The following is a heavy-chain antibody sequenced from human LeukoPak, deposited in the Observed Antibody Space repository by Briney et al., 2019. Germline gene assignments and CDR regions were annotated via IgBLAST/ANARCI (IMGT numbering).Heavy chain of an antibody. J-gene: IGHJ4*02. D-gene: IGHD1-1*01. Sequence: PGGSLRLSCAASGFTFSSYGMHWVRQAPGKGLEWVAVISYDGSNKYYADSVKGRFTFSRDNSKNTLYLQMNSLRAEDTAVYYCAKDIAGNGYWGQGTLVTVSS. CDR1: GFTFSSYG. CDR3: AKDIAGNGY. V-gene: IGHV3-30*18. CDR2: ISYDGSNK.